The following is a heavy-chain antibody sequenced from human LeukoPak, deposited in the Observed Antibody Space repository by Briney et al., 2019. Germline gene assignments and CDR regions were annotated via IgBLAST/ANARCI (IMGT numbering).Heavy chain of an antibody. V-gene: IGHV3-48*04. CDR1: GFTFSDYG. Sequence: PGGSLRLSRAASGFTFSDYGMNWVRQAPGKGLEWVSYISSSGSTIYYADSVKGRFTISRDNAKNPLYLQMNSLRAEDTAVYYCARGSPWFGELLKNYFDYWGQGTLVTVSS. CDR3: ARGSPWFGELLKNYFDY. J-gene: IGHJ4*02. CDR2: ISSSGSTI. D-gene: IGHD3-10*01.